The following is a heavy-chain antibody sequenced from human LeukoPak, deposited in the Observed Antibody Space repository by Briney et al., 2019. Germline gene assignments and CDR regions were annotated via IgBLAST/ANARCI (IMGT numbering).Heavy chain of an antibody. D-gene: IGHD2-21*02. CDR3: AKAQGDLRLGY. Sequence: GGSLRLSCAASGFTFSIFAMNWVRQAPGKGLQWVSGISGSGGSTYYADSVKGRFTISRDNSKNTVYLQMNSLRAEDTALYFCAKAQGDLRLGYWGQGSLVTVSS. V-gene: IGHV3-23*01. CDR2: ISGSGGST. CDR1: GFTFSIFA. J-gene: IGHJ4*02.